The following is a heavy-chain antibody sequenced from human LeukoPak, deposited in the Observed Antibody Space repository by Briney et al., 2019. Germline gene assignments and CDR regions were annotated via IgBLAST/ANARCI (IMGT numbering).Heavy chain of an antibody. J-gene: IGHJ5*02. D-gene: IGHD6-13*01. Sequence: GAGVKVCCKASGGTFSSYAISWGRQAPGQGLEWVGGAVLIFGTANYAQKFQGRVTITRDTSACTAYMELSSLRSEDTAVYYCARDKGYSSSWYGSWGQGKLVTVSS. CDR3: ARDKGYSSSWYGS. CDR2: AVLIFGTA. V-gene: IGHV1-69*05. CDR1: GGTFSSYA.